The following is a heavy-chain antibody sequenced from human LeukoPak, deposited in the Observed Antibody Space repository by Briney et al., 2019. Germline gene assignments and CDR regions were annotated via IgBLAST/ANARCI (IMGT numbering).Heavy chain of an antibody. J-gene: IGHJ3*02. CDR1: GGSISSGSYY. CDR2: IYTSGST. V-gene: IGHV4-61*02. D-gene: IGHD3-3*01. Sequence: PSETLSLTCTVSGGSISSGSYYWSWIRQPAGKGLEWIGRIYTSGSTNYNPSLKSRVTISVDTSKNQFSLKLSSVTAADTAVYYCARGGPGSDFWSGDLDAFDIWGQGTMVTVSS. CDR3: ARGGPGSDFWSGDLDAFDI.